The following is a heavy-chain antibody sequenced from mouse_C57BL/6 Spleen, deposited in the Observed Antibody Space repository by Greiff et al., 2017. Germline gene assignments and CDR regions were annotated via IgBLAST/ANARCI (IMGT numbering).Heavy chain of an antibody. J-gene: IGHJ2*01. V-gene: IGHV1-80*01. D-gene: IGHD1-1*01. Sequence: VQLQQSGAELVKPGASVKISCKASGYAFSSYWMNWVKQRPGKGLEWIGQIYPGDGDTNYNGKFKGKATLTADKSSSTAYMQLSSLTSEDSAVYFCARNDYGSYFDYWGQGTTLTVSS. CDR2: IYPGDGDT. CDR1: GYAFSSYW. CDR3: ARNDYGSYFDY.